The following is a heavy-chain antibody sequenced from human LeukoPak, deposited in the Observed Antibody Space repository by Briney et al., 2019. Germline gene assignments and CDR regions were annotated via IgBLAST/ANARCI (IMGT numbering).Heavy chain of an antibody. Sequence: SETLSLTCTVSGGSISSYYWSWIRQPAGKGLVWIGRIHTSGSNNYNPSLRSRVTMSVDTSNNQFSLRLRSVTAADTALYYCARGIATITQDSFDIWGLGTMVTVSS. D-gene: IGHD1-14*01. CDR3: ARGIATITQDSFDI. J-gene: IGHJ3*02. CDR1: GGSISSYY. CDR2: IHTSGSN. V-gene: IGHV4-4*07.